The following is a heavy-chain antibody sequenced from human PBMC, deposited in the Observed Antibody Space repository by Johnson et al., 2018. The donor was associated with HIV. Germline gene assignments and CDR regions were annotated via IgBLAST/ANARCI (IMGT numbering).Heavy chain of an antibody. CDR1: GFTFSSYA. D-gene: IGHD1-26*01. CDR3: AKDPVGATWAFDI. Sequence: QVQLVESGGGGVQPGRSLRLSCAASGFTFSSYAMHWVRRAPGKGLEWLAVVSHDGSNEYYADSVKGRFTISRDNSKNTLYLQMNSLRAEDTAVYYCAKDPVGATWAFDIWGQGTMVTVSS. J-gene: IGHJ3*02. V-gene: IGHV3-30*18. CDR2: VSHDGSNE.